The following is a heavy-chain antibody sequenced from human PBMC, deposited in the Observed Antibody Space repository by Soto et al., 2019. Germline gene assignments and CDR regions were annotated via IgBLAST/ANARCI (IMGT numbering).Heavy chain of an antibody. CDR1: GGSFSCYY. CDR3: AKPGYSSGWYVQY. D-gene: IGHD6-19*01. V-gene: IGHV4-34*01. CDR2: INHSGST. J-gene: IGHJ1*01. Sequence: SETLSLTCAVYGGSFSCYYWSWIRQPPGKGLEWIGEINHSGSTNYNPSLKSRVTISVDTSKNQFSLKLSSVTAADTAVYYCAKPGYSSGWYVQYWGQGTLVTVSS.